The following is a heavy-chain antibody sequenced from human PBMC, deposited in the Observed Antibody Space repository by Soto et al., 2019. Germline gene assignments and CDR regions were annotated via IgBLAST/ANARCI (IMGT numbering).Heavy chain of an antibody. CDR2: ISGGGST. D-gene: IGHD5-12*01. CDR3: ASQKGDIVARPSDH. Sequence: EVQLSESGGGLVQPGGSLRLSCGGAGFTFSGSAVSWVRQAPGRGLEWVSGISGGGSTEYADSVKGRFGISTDNSKDTVYLYINSPRDDDTAVYYCASQKGDIVARPSDHWGQGILVTVSS. J-gene: IGHJ4*02. CDR1: GFTFSGSA. V-gene: IGHV3-23*01.